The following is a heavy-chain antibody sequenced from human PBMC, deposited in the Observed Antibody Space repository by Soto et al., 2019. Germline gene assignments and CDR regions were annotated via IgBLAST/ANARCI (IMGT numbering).Heavy chain of an antibody. CDR2: IYYSGST. CDR1: GGSISSGDYY. J-gene: IGHJ4*01. D-gene: IGHD3-22*01. Sequence: SETLSLTCTVSGGSISSGDYYWSWIRQPPGKGLEWIGYIYYSGSTYYNPSLKSRVTISVDTSKNQFSLKLSSVTVADTAVYYCARDRRDSSGYSYWGQGTLVTV. V-gene: IGHV4-30-4*01. CDR3: ARDRRDSSGYSY.